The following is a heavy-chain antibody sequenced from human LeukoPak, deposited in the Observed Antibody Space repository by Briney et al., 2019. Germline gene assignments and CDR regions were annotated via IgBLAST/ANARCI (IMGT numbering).Heavy chain of an antibody. CDR1: GGTFSSYA. V-gene: IGHV7-4-1*02. CDR3: ARGYDATGYFSY. Sequence: ASVKVSCTASGGTFSSYAISWVRQAPGQGLEWMGWIDTNTGNPTYAQGFIGRFVFSLDTSVTTAYLQISSLKAEDTAVYYCARGYDATGYFSYWGQGTLVTVSS. CDR2: IDTNTGNP. D-gene: IGHD3-22*01. J-gene: IGHJ4*02.